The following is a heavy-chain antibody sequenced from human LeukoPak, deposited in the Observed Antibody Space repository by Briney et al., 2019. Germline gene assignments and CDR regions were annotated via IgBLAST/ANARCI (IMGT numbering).Heavy chain of an antibody. J-gene: IGHJ3*02. CDR3: ASGIPTDFWSGYYVGDAFDI. CDR1: GGSISSYY. Sequence: SETLSLTCTVSGGSISSYYWSWIRQPPGKGLEWIGYIYYSGSTNYNPSLKSRVTISVDTSKNQFSLKLSSVTAADTAVYYCASGIPTDFWSGYYVGDAFDIWGQGTVVAVSS. CDR2: IYYSGST. D-gene: IGHD3-3*01. V-gene: IGHV4-59*08.